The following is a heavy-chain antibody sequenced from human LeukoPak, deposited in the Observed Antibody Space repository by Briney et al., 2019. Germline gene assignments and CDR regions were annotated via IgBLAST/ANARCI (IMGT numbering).Heavy chain of an antibody. D-gene: IGHD3-22*01. CDR1: GYTFTSYG. CDR2: ISAYNGNT. CDR3: ARNYYDSSGYGSLNWFDP. V-gene: IGHV1-18*01. J-gene: IGHJ5*02. Sequence: GASVKVSCKASGYTFTSYGISWVRQAPGQGLEWMGWISAYNGNTNYAQKLQGRVTMTTDTSTSTAYMELRSLRSDDTAVYYCARNYYDSSGYGSLNWFDPWGRGTPVTVSS.